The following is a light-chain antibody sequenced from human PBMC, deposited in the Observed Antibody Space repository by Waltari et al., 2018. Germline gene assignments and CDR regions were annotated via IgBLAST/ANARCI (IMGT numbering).Light chain of an antibody. CDR3: AAWDDSLTALM. CDR2: RSL. CDR1: SSNLGNND. Sequence: QSVLTQPPSASGTPGQRVTFSCSGSSSNLGNNDVPCYQQRPGTAPKLLIYRSLQRPSGVPGRFSGSKSGTSASLAISGLRSEDEADYYCAAWDDSLTALMFGGGTKVTVL. V-gene: IGLV1-47*01. J-gene: IGLJ3*02.